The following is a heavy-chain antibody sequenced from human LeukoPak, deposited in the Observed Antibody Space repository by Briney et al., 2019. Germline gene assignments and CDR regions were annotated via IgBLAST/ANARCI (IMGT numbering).Heavy chain of an antibody. Sequence: ASVKVSCKASGYTFTSYGISWVRQAPGQGLEGMGWISGSTGNTNYAQKLQGRVTMTTDTSTSTAYTELRSLRTDGTAVDFCARDYDSSGYYVTDYWGQGTLVSVSS. CDR1: GYTFTSYG. J-gene: IGHJ4*02. CDR3: ARDYDSSGYYVTDY. V-gene: IGHV1-18*01. D-gene: IGHD3-22*01. CDR2: ISGSTGNT.